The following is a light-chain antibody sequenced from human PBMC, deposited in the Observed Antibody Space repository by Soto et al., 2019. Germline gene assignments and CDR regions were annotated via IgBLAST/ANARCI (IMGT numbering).Light chain of an antibody. CDR1: QSVSSN. Sequence: EIVMTQSPATLSVSPGERATLSCSASQSVSSNLAWYQQKPGQAPRLLMYGVSVRATGVPARFRGSGSGTEFTLTISSLQSEDFAVYYCQQYNNWGTFGGGTKV. V-gene: IGKV3-15*01. CDR3: QQYNNWGT. CDR2: GVS. J-gene: IGKJ4*01.